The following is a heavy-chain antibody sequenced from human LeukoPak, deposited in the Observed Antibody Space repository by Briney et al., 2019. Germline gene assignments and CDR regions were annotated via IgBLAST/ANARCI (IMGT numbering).Heavy chain of an antibody. CDR3: ATDYGGGYFDY. V-gene: IGHV3-7*01. Sequence: RGSLRLSCTPSGFSFSRSWMSCVRQAPGKGLEWVANIKYDGSEKYYVDPVKGRFTISRDNAKNSLYLQMDSLGAEDTAVYYCATDYGGGYFDYWGQGTLVTVSS. D-gene: IGHD4-23*01. J-gene: IGHJ4*02. CDR2: IKYDGSEK. CDR1: GFSFSRSW.